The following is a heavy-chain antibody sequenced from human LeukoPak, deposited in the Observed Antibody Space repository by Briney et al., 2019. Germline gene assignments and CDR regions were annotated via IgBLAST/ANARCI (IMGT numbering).Heavy chain of an antibody. D-gene: IGHD1-26*01. CDR3: SKGTKWELPLDYYYYYMDV. CDR2: INRSGGIT. V-gene: IGHV3-23*01. J-gene: IGHJ6*03. CDR1: RFTFTISS. Sequence: GGALRLSSAAPRFTFTISSMSWVRPAPRKRREWVSPINRSGGITYYADSVKRRFTISRDTTKKTLYLQMKTPRAEATAPYNCSKGTKWELPLDYYYYYMDVWGKGTTVTISS.